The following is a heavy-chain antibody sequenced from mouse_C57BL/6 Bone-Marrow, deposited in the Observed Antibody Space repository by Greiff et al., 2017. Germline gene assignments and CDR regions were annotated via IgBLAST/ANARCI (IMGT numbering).Heavy chain of an antibody. CDR2: ISDVGSYT. V-gene: IGHV5-4*01. J-gene: IGHJ2*01. Sequence: EVQLVESGGGLVKPGGSLKLSCAASGFTFSSYAMSWVRQTPEKRLEWVATISDVGSYTYYPDNVKGRFTISRDNAKNNLYLQMSHLKSEDTAMYYCARGVTTVDYFDYWGQGTTLTVSS. D-gene: IGHD1-1*01. CDR1: GFTFSSYA. CDR3: ARGVTTVDYFDY.